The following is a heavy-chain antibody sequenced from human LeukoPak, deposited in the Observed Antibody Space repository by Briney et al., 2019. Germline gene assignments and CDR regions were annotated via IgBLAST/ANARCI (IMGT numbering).Heavy chain of an antibody. CDR1: GGSFSGYY. V-gene: IGHV4-34*01. CDR3: ARGGELLSIAAAGLYNWFDP. J-gene: IGHJ5*02. Sequence: SETLSLTCAVYGGSFSGYYWSWIRQPPGKGLEWIGEINHSGSTNYNPSLKSRVTISVDTSRHQFSLKLSSVTAADTAVYYCARGGELLSIAAAGLYNWFDPWGQGTLVTVSS. CDR2: INHSGST. D-gene: IGHD6-13*01.